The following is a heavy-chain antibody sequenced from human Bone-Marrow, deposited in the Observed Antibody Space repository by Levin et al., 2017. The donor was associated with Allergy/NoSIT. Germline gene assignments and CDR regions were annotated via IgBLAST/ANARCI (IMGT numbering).Heavy chain of an antibody. J-gene: IGHJ6*02. CDR1: GYSFKYYY. Sequence: EASVKVSCKASGYSFKYYYIHWVRQAPGQGLEWMGWINPDSGDTNYAPKFQARVTMTRDTSITTAYMELRRLTYDDTAVYFCSATYYYGMDVWGRGTTVTVS. V-gene: IGHV1-2*02. CDR3: SATYYYGMDV. CDR2: INPDSGDT.